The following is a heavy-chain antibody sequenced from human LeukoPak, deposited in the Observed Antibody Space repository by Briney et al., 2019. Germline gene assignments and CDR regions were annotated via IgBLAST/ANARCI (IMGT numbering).Heavy chain of an antibody. CDR1: GFTFSSSA. J-gene: IGHJ4*02. CDR3: AKGSGTFDY. V-gene: IGHV3-23*01. CDR2: ISASGGST. Sequence: GGSLRLSCAASGFTFSSSAMSWVHQAPGKGLEWVSAISASGGSTDYADSVKGRFTISRDNSKNTLYLQMNRLRAEDTAEYYCAKGSGTFDYWGQGTLVTVSS.